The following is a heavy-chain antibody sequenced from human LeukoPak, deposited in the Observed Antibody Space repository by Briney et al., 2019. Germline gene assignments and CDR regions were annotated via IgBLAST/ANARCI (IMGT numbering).Heavy chain of an antibody. J-gene: IGHJ6*03. CDR1: GGSFSGYY. V-gene: IGHV4-34*01. D-gene: IGHD2-2*01. CDR3: ATAGYCSSTSCYGGYYYYYMDV. CDR2: INHSGST. Sequence: PSETLSLTSAVSGGSFSGYYWSWIRHPPGKRLERIGEINHSGSTNYNPSPKCRVTLSVHTSKNQFSLKLSSVTAADTAVYYCATAGYCSSTSCYGGYYYYYMDVWGKGTTVTVSS.